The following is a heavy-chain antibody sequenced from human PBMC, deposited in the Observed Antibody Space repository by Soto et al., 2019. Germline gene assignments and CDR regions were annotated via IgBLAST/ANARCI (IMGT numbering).Heavy chain of an antibody. J-gene: IGHJ6*03. Sequence: GGSLRLSCAASGFTFSSYSMNWVRQAPGKGLEWVSSISSSSSYIYYADSVKGRFTISRDNAKNSLYLQMNSLRAEDTAVYYCARDGRDFDWSYYMDGWGKGTTVTVSS. CDR1: GFTFSSYS. D-gene: IGHD3-9*01. CDR3: ARDGRDFDWSYYMDG. CDR2: ISSSSSYI. V-gene: IGHV3-21*01.